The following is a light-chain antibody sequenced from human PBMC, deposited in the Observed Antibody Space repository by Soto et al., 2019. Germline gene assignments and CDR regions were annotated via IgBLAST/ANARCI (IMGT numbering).Light chain of an antibody. V-gene: IGLV1-44*01. CDR1: NSNIGSNT. Sequence: QSALTQPPSASGTPGQRVTISCSGSNSNIGSNTVNWYQQLPGTAPKLLIYYDNLRPSGVPDRISGSKSGTSASLAISGLQSDDEADYYCAAWDASLNGRVFGTGTNVTLL. CDR3: AAWDASLNGRV. CDR2: YDN. J-gene: IGLJ1*01.